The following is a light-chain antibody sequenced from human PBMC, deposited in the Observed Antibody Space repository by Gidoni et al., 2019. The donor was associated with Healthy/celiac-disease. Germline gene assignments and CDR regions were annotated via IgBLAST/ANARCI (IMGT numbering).Light chain of an antibody. CDR3: QQRSNWPPL. CDR1: QSVSSY. V-gene: IGKV3-11*01. Sequence: IVLTQSPATLSLSPGERATLSCRASQSVSSYLAWYQQKPGQAPRLLIYDASNRATGIPARFSGSGSGTDFTLTISSLEPEDFAVYYCQQRSNWPPLFGQXTKLEIK. CDR2: DAS. J-gene: IGKJ2*01.